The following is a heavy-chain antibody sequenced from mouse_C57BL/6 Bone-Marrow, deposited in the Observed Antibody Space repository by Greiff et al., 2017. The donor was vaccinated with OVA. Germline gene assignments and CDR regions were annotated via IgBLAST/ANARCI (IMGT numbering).Heavy chain of an antibody. Sequence: QVQLQQSDAELVKPGASVKISCKVSGYTFTDHTIHWMKQRPEQGLEWIGYIYPRDGSTKYNEKFKGKATLTADKSSSTAYMQLNSLTSEDSAFYFCARRIFYYGSSPYYFDYWGQGTTLTVSS. CDR1: GYTFTDHT. J-gene: IGHJ2*01. V-gene: IGHV1-78*01. CDR3: ARRIFYYGSSPYYFDY. D-gene: IGHD1-1*01. CDR2: IYPRDGST.